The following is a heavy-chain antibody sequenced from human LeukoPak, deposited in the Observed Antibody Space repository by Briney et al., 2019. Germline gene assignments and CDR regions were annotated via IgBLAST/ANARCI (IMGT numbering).Heavy chain of an antibody. CDR2: IYWDDDK. D-gene: IGHD3-9*01. J-gene: IGHJ3*02. CDR1: GFSLSTSGVG. Sequence: SGPTLVKPTQILTLTFTFSGFSLSTSGVGVGWIRQPPGKALEWLALIYWDDDKRYSPSLKSRLTITKDTSKNQVVLTMTNMDPVDTAPYYCAHSFPLTGYYSDAFDIWGQGTMVTVSS. CDR3: AHSFPLTGYYSDAFDI. V-gene: IGHV2-5*02.